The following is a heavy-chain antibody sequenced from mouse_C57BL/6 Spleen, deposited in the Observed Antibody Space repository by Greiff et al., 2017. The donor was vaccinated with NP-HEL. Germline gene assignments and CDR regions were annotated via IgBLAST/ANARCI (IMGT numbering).Heavy chain of an antibody. V-gene: IGHV1-64*01. J-gene: IGHJ4*01. CDR2: IHPNSGST. CDR1: VYTFTSYW. Sequence: QVQLQQPGAELVKPGASVKLSCKASVYTFTSYWMHWVKQRPGQGLEWIGMIHPNSGSTNYNEKFKSKATLTVDKSSSTAYMQLSSLTSEDSAVYYCARGVTTGLDYWGQGTSVTVSS. CDR3: ARGVTTGLDY. D-gene: IGHD2-2*01.